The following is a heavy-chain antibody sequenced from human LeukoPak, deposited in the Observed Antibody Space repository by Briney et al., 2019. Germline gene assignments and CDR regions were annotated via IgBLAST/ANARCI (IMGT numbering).Heavy chain of an antibody. CDR2: IKQDEGER. V-gene: IGHV3-7*01. CDR1: GFTFSSYW. CDR3: ARDRSGYSSGWALDAFDI. D-gene: IGHD6-19*01. Sequence: GGSLRLSCAASGFTFSSYWMGWIRQAPGKGLEWVANIKQDEGERYYMASVKGRFTISRDNAKNSLYLQMNSLRVEDTAVYYCARDRSGYSSGWALDAFDIWGQGTMVTVSS. J-gene: IGHJ3*02.